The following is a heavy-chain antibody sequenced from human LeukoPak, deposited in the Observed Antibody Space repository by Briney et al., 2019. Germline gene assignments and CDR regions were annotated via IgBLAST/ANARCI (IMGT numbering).Heavy chain of an antibody. Sequence: KPSETLSLTCTVPGGSISSYYWSWIRQPAGKGLEWVGRIYTSGSTNYNPSLKSRVTMSVDTSKNQFSLKLSSVTAADTAVYYCARVRSAARPDGDYFDYWGQGTLVTVSS. J-gene: IGHJ4*02. V-gene: IGHV4-4*07. CDR2: IYTSGST. D-gene: IGHD6-6*01. CDR3: ARVRSAARPDGDYFDY. CDR1: GGSISSYY.